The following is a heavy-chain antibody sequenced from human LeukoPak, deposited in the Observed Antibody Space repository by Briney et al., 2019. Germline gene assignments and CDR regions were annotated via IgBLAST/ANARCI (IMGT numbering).Heavy chain of an antibody. D-gene: IGHD3-3*01. CDR2: IRYDGSNK. J-gene: IGHJ4*02. CDR3: AKDRSAPSRITIFGVVIPPDY. V-gene: IGHV3-30*02. Sequence: GGSLRLSCAASGFTFSSYGMHWVRQALGKGLEWVAFIRYDGSNKYYADSVKGRFTISRDNSKNTLYLQMNSLRAEDTAVYYCAKDRSAPSRITIFGVVIPPDYWGQGTLVTVSS. CDR1: GFTFSSYG.